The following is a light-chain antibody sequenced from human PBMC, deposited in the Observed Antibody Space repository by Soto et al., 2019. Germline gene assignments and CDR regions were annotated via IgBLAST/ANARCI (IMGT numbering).Light chain of an antibody. V-gene: IGKV1-9*01. CDR1: QGISSY. J-gene: IGKJ5*01. Sequence: DIQMTQSPSFLSAYVGDRVTITSRASQGISSYLAWYQQKPGKAPKLLIYAASTLQSGVPSRFSGSGSGTEFTLTISSLQPEDFATYYCQQLNSYPPATFGQGTRLEI. CDR3: QQLNSYPPAT. CDR2: AAS.